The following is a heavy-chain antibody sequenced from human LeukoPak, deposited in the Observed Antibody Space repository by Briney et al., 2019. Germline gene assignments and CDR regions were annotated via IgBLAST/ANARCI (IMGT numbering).Heavy chain of an antibody. CDR3: ARFFYYDASLPPF. Sequence: SETLSPTCTVSGGYISTSNYYWGWIRQSPGKGLEWIGNIYYSGSTYYNPSLKSRVSLSIDTSMNQFSLKVNSLTVADTAVYYCARFFYYDASLPPFWGQGTLVAVSS. V-gene: IGHV4-39*01. D-gene: IGHD3-16*01. J-gene: IGHJ4*02. CDR2: IYYSGST. CDR1: GGYISTSNYY.